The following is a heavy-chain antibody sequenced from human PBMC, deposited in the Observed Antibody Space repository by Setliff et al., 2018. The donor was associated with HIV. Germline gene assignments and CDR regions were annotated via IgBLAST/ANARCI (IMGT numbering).Heavy chain of an antibody. J-gene: IGHJ4*02. CDR2: IHHSGSS. V-gene: IGHV4-4*08. D-gene: IGHD4-4*01. CDR3: AREHDYSNYRRLDS. CDR1: GDSIITYY. Sequence: SETLSLTCTVSGDSIITYYWTWIRQPPGKGLEWIGYIHHSGSSDYTPSLRSRVTMSVDTSKNQFSLKLTSVTAADTAVYYCAREHDYSNYRRLDSWGQGIQVTSPQ.